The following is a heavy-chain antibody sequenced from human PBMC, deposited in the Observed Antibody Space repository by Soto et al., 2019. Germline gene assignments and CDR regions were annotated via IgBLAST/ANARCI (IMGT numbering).Heavy chain of an antibody. Sequence: PGGSLRLSCAASGFTVSISYMTWVRQVPGKGLEWVSIAYSDGHTWYTDSVKGRFIISRDNARNTLYLQMSSLRAEDTAVYYCARDPYYYDTSGYYYWGQGTLVTVSS. J-gene: IGHJ4*02. CDR3: ARDPYYYDTSGYYY. D-gene: IGHD3-22*01. CDR1: GFTVSISY. V-gene: IGHV3-66*01. CDR2: AYSDGHT.